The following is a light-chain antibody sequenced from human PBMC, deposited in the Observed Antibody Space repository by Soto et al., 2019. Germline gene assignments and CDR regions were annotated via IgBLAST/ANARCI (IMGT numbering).Light chain of an antibody. CDR3: QQYYTSVPA. Sequence: DIVMSKSADSLAVSLGERATINCKSSQSLLFKCDNNNYLAWYQQKPGQPPQLLNYWASTGESGVPHRFSGSGSGTDFTLTICDLQAEDVAIYYCQQYYTSVPAFGGGTTVEIK. CDR2: WAS. V-gene: IGKV4-1*01. CDR1: QSLLFKCDNNNY. J-gene: IGKJ4*01.